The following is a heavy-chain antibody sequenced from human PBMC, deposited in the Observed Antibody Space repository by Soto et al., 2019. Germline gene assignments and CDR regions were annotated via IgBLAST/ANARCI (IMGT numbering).Heavy chain of an antibody. D-gene: IGHD2-21*02. V-gene: IGHV1-46*02. J-gene: IGHJ4*02. CDR1: GYTFNTYY. CDR3: ARGGHIAVVTASFDY. Sequence: ASVKVSCKPSGYTFNTYYLHWLRQAPGQALEWMGVIHPSGGGTTYAQKFLGRVTVTRDTSTTTVFMELSSLRSDDTAVYYCARGGHIAVVTASFDYWGQGTLITVSS. CDR2: IHPSGGGT.